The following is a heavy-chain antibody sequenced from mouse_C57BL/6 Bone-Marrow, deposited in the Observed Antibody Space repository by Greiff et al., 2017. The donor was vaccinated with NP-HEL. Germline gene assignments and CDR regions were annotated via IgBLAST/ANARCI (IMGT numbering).Heavy chain of an antibody. CDR3: ARDGIYYGNYGWYFDV. J-gene: IGHJ1*03. CDR2: ISDGGSYT. D-gene: IGHD2-1*01. Sequence: EVKLVESGGGLVKPGGSLKLSCAASGFTFSSYAMSWVRQTPEKRLEWVATISDGGSYTYYPDNVKGRFTISRDNAKNNLYLQMSHLKSEDTAMYYCARDGIYYGNYGWYFDVWGTGTTVTVSS. CDR1: GFTFSSYA. V-gene: IGHV5-4*01.